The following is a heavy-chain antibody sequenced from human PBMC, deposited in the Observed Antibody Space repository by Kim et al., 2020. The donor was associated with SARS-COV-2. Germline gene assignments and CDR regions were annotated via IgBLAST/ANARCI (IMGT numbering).Heavy chain of an antibody. CDR3: ARGAGTVVTLGWYFDL. J-gene: IGHJ2*01. CDR2: IYPGDSDT. Sequence: IIYPGDSDTRYSPSFQGQVTISADKSISTAYLQWSSLKASDTAMYYCARGAGTVVTLGWYFDLWGRGTLVTVSS. D-gene: IGHD2-21*02. V-gene: IGHV5-51*01.